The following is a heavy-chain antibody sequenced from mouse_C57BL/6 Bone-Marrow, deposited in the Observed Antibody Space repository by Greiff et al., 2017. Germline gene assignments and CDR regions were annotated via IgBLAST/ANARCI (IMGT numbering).Heavy chain of an antibody. Sequence: QVQLQQSGPELVKPGASVKLSCKASGYTFTSYDINWVKQRPGQGLEWIGWIYPRDGSTKYNEKIKGKAILTVDSSSSTAYLELHSLTSEDSAVYFCARDYGSSYGYFDDWGTGTTVTVSS. CDR2: IYPRDGST. J-gene: IGHJ1*03. CDR3: ARDYGSSYGYFDD. V-gene: IGHV1-85*01. CDR1: GYTFTSYD. D-gene: IGHD1-1*01.